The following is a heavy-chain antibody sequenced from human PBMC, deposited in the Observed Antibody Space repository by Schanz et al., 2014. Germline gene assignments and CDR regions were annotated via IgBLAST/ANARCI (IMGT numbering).Heavy chain of an antibody. J-gene: IGHJ6*02. CDR2: IIPITGIT. Sequence: QVQLVQSGAEVKKPGSSVKVSCKASGDTFRSYTINWVRHAPGQGLEWMGRIIPITGITNYAQKFQGRVTFTADKSTSTAYMELTSLRSEDTAVYYCARDPRWRLRWHYYYGMDVWGQGTTVTVSS. CDR1: GDTFRSYT. V-gene: IGHV1-69*08. D-gene: IGHD2-21*02. CDR3: ARDPRWRLRWHYYYGMDV.